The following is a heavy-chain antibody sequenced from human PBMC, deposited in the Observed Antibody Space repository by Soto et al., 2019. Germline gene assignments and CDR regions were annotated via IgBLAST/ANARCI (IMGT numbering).Heavy chain of an antibody. Sequence: PSETLSLTCSVSGYSVTSSDYYWAWIRQPPGKGLEWIGSMFYSGLTYYNPSLKSRVTLSVDTSKNQFSVRLNSVTAADTAVYYCPHLSVSLSGPYGIHVWGQGTTVTVSS. D-gene: IGHD2-15*01. CDR3: PHLSVSLSGPYGIHV. J-gene: IGHJ6*02. V-gene: IGHV4-39*01. CDR1: GYSVTSSDYY. CDR2: MFYSGLT.